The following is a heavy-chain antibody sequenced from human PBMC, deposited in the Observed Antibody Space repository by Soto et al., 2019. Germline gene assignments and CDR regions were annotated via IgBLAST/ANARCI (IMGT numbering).Heavy chain of an antibody. D-gene: IGHD2-15*01. V-gene: IGHV3-74*01. CDR3: ARDLCSGGSCYPPTNWFDP. CDR1: EFTFGSYW. J-gene: IGHJ5*02. CDR2: INPDGSNT. Sequence: GGSLRLSCAASEFTFGSYWLHWVCQAPGTGLVWVSRINPDGSNTAYADSVKGRFTISRDNSKNTLYLQMNSLRAEDTAVYYCARDLCSGGSCYPPTNWFDPWGQGTLVTVSS.